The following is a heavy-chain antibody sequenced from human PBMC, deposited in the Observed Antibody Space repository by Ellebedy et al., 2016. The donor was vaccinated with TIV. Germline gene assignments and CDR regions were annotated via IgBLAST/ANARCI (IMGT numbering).Heavy chain of an antibody. V-gene: IGHV1-24*01. CDR3: AKDVWGVAATYYYYGMDV. CDR1: GGTFSSYA. D-gene: IGHD2-15*01. CDR2: FDPEYGRA. Sequence: ASVKVSCKASGGTFSSYAMHWVRQAPGKGLEWVGGFDPEYGRAIYAQKFQGRVTMTEDTSTDTVYMELRSLRSDDTAVYYCAKDVWGVAATYYYYGMDVWGQGTTVTVS. J-gene: IGHJ6*02.